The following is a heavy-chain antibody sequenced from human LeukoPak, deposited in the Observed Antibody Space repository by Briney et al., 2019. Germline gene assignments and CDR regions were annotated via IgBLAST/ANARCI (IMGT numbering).Heavy chain of an antibody. V-gene: IGHV3-48*03. CDR3: ARVGPEQLDY. CDR2: ISSSGSTI. J-gene: IGHJ4*02. CDR1: GFTFSSYE. D-gene: IGHD1/OR15-1a*01. Sequence: GGSLRLSCAASGFTFSSYEMNWVRQAPGKGLEWVSYISSSGSTIYYADSVKGRFTISRDNAKNSLYLQMNSLRAEYTAVYYCARVGPEQLDYWGQGTLVTVSS.